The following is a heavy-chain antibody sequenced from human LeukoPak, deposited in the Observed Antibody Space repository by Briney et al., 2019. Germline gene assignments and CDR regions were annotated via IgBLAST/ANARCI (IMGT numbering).Heavy chain of an antibody. V-gene: IGHV3-15*01. D-gene: IGHD1-26*01. CDR3: TTHRGGSPGY. Sequence: PGGSLRLSCAAFGFTFSSYAMSWVRQAPGKGLEWVGRIKSEFDDGTTDYAAPVKGKFTISRDDSRDTLYLQMNSLKTEDTAVYYCTTHRGGSPGYWGQGTLVTVSS. CDR2: IKSEFDDGTT. CDR1: GFTFSSYA. J-gene: IGHJ4*02.